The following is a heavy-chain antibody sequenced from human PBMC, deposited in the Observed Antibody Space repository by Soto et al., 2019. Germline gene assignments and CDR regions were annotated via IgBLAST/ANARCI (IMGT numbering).Heavy chain of an antibody. CDR3: AKERTGYYLEN. Sequence: QVQLVESGGGVVQPGRSLRLSCAASGFSFSGYAMHWVRQAPGKGLEGVAFISYDGSNDYYADFVKGRVAISRDDSKNTLHLQMNSLRAEDTAVYYCAKERTGYYLENWGQGTLVTVSS. CDR2: ISYDGSND. D-gene: IGHD3-9*01. J-gene: IGHJ4*02. V-gene: IGHV3-30*18. CDR1: GFSFSGYA.